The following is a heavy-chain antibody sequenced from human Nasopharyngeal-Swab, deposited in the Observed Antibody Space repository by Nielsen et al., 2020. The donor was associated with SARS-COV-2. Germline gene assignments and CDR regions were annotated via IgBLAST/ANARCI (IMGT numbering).Heavy chain of an antibody. CDR3: ARDYSGSYSAFDV. CDR1: GFTFSTYE. CDR2: ISSPGINV. D-gene: IGHD1-26*01. J-gene: IGHJ3*01. Sequence: GESLKISCAASGFTFSTYEMNWVRQAPGKGLEWVSYISSPGINVYYADSVKGRFTISRDNAKNSLYLQMNSLRAEDTALYYCARDYSGSYSAFDVWGQGTLVTVSS. V-gene: IGHV3-48*03.